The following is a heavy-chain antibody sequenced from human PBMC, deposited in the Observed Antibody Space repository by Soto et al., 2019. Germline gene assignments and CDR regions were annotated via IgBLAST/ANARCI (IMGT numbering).Heavy chain of an antibody. Sequence: KTSETLSLTCAVSDGALSGGTYYWSWVRQPPGKGLEWIGYIYYTGTTYYTPSLKSRLTMSLDRANYHFSLNLTAVTAADTAVYFCARGHYYYGMDVWGQGITVTVSS. CDR2: IYYTGTT. CDR3: ARGHYYYGMDV. CDR1: DGALSGGTYY. V-gene: IGHV4-30-2*01. J-gene: IGHJ6*02.